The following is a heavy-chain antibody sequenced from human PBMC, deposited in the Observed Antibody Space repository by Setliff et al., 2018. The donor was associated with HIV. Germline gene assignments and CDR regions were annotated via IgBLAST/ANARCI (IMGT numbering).Heavy chain of an antibody. Sequence: SVKVSCKASGGTFSTYAISWVRQAPGQGLEWMGGIVPVFGIGRSPQKFQGRVIITADESTSTAYMELSSLTSGDTAVYYCARDVYFTFSGEVIRHYLDVWGKGTTVTVSS. CDR2: IVPVFGIG. J-gene: IGHJ6*03. CDR1: GGTFSTYA. CDR3: ARDVYFTFSGEVIRHYLDV. V-gene: IGHV1-69*13. D-gene: IGHD3-3*01.